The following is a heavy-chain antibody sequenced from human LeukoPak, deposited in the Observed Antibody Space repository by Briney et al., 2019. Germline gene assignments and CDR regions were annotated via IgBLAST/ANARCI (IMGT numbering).Heavy chain of an antibody. CDR3: AKDRGGARGFCDY. CDR1: GFTFSSSA. Sequence: PGGSLRLSCAASGFTFSSSAMSWVRQAPGKGLEWVSAISGSGGSTYYADSVKGRFTISRDNSKNTLYLQMNSLRAEDTAVYYCAKDRGGARGFCDYWGQGTLVTVSS. D-gene: IGHD3-16*01. V-gene: IGHV3-23*01. CDR2: ISGSGGST. J-gene: IGHJ4*02.